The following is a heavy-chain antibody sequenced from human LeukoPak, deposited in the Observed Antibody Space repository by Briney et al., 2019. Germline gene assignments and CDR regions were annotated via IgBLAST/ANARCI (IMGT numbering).Heavy chain of an antibody. D-gene: IGHD3-10*01. Sequence: GESLKISCKGSGYSFTSYWIGWVRQMPGKGLEGVGIIYPGDSDTRYSPSFQGQVTISADKSISTASLQWSTLKPSDTAMYYCAREYYYGSGSSYNWFDPWGQGTLVTVSS. J-gene: IGHJ5*02. CDR2: IYPGDSDT. V-gene: IGHV5-51*01. CDR1: GYSFTSYW. CDR3: AREYYYGSGSSYNWFDP.